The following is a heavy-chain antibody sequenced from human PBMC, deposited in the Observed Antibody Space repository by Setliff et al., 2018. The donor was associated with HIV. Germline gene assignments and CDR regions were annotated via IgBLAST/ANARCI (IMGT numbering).Heavy chain of an antibody. V-gene: IGHV4-59*12. CDR2: IFYSGST. Sequence: KTSETLSLTCTVSGASISRFYWSWIRQTPGKGLEYIGYIFYSGSTNYNPSLKSRVSISMQSSKNQFSLRVTSVTAADSSIFYCARKSRYSDTSGYFKHYIYYYLDVWGKGTTVTVSS. J-gene: IGHJ6*03. CDR1: GASISRFY. D-gene: IGHD3-22*01. CDR3: ARKSRYSDTSGYFKHYIYYYLDV.